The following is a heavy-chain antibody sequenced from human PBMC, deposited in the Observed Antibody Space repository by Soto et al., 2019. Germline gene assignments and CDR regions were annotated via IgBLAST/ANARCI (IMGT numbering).Heavy chain of an antibody. V-gene: IGHV1-69*01. J-gene: IGHJ4*02. CDR1: GGTFSSYA. CDR3: ARGEGSGDFYYFDY. CDR2: IIPIFGTA. D-gene: IGHD3-22*01. Sequence: QVQLVQSGAEVKKPGSSVKVSCKASGGTFSSYAISWVRQAPGQGLEWMGGIIPIFGTANYAQKFQGRVTITADESTSTAYMGLSSLRSEDTAVYYCARGEGSGDFYYFDYWGQGTLVTVSS.